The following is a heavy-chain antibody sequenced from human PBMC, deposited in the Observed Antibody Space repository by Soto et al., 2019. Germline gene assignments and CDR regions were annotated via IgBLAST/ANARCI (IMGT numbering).Heavy chain of an antibody. Sequence: EVQLVESGGGLVKPGGSLRLSCAASGFTFSSYSMNWVRQAPGKGLEWVSSISSSSSYIYYADSVKGRFTISRDNAKNSLYLKSNSLRAEDTVVYYCGRDTTRWSGVFDYWGQGTLVTVSS. CDR3: GRDTTRWSGVFDY. J-gene: IGHJ4*02. CDR1: GFTFSSYS. V-gene: IGHV3-21*01. CDR2: ISSSSSYI. D-gene: IGHD2-15*01.